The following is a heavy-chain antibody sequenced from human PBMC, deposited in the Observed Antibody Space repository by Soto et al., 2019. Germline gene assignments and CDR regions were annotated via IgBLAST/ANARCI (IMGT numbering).Heavy chain of an antibody. CDR2: TYYRSNWRH. CDR1: GDSVSSNTAA. CDR3: ARGVAGSGFDL. V-gene: IGHV6-1*01. J-gene: IGHJ4*02. Sequence: QVHLQQSGPGLMKPSQTLSLTCAISGDSVSSNTAAWNWIRSSPSRGLEWLGRTYYRSNWRHDYAVSVKSRITVNPDTSKNHFSLQLNSVTPDDTAVYYCARGVAGSGFDLWGQGTLVTVSS. D-gene: IGHD6-19*01.